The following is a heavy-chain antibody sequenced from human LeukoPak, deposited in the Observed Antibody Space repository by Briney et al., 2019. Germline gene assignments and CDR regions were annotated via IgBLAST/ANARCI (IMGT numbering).Heavy chain of an antibody. CDR2: IYWDDDK. Sequence: SGPTLVKPTQTLTLTFTFSWFSLSTTGVGVGWVRHPPGKALEWLALIYWDDDKRYSPYMKSRVTITKETSKNQVVLTMTNMDPVDTATYFCAHRTQQLAFDYWGQGTLVTVSS. V-gene: IGHV2-5*02. CDR1: WFSLSTTGVG. J-gene: IGHJ4*02. CDR3: AHRTQQLAFDY. D-gene: IGHD6-13*01.